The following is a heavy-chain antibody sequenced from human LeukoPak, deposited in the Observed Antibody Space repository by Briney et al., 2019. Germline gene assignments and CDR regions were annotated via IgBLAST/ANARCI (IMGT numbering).Heavy chain of an antibody. CDR3: ARQGSGGRSFDV. D-gene: IGHD1-26*01. J-gene: IGHJ3*01. CDR1: GGSITTYY. V-gene: IGHV4-59*08. CDR2: IYNSGNT. Sequence: PETLSLTCTVSGGSITTYYWTWIRQPPGKGLEWIGYIYNSGNTNYNPSLKSRVTISIDTSRNQVSLRLSSVTAADTAAYYCARQGSGGRSFDVWGQGTMVTVSS.